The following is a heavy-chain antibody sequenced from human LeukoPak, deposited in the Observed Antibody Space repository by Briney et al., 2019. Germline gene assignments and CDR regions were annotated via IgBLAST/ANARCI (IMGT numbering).Heavy chain of an antibody. D-gene: IGHD3-9*01. CDR1: GGSFSGYY. Sequence: SSETLSLTCAVYGGSFSGYYWSWIRQPPGKGLEWIGEINHSGSTNYNPSLKSRVTISVDTSKNQFSLKLSSVTAADTAVYYCARGFWGAWFKSHPFDYWGQGTLVTVSS. CDR3: ARGFWGAWFKSHPFDY. J-gene: IGHJ4*02. CDR2: INHSGST. V-gene: IGHV4-34*01.